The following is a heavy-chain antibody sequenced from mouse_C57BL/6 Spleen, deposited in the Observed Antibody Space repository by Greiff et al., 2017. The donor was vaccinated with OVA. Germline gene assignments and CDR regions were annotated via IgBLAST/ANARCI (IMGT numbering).Heavy chain of an antibody. D-gene: IGHD1-1*01. V-gene: IGHV1-80*01. J-gene: IGHJ3*01. CDR3: ASGYYGSSSFAY. CDR1: GYAFSSYW. CDR2: IYPGDGDT. Sequence: VQLQQSGAELVKPGASVKISCKASGYAFSSYWMNWVKQRPGKGLEWIGQIYPGDGDTNYNGKFKGKATLTADKSSSTAYMQLSSLTSEDSAVYFCASGYYGSSSFAYWGQGTLVTVSA.